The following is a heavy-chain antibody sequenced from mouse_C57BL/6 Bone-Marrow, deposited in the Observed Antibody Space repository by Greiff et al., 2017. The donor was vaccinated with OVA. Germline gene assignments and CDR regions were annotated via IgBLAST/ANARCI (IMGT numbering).Heavy chain of an antibody. CDR2: FYPGSGSI. CDR1: GYTFTEYT. J-gene: IGHJ2*01. CDR3: ARHEGALYGYDGFDY. V-gene: IGHV1-62-2*01. Sequence: QVQLQQSGAELVKPGASVTLSCKASGYTFTEYTIHWVKQRSGQGLEWIGWFYPGSGSIKYNEKFKDKATLTADKSSSPVYMELSRLTSEDSAVYFCARHEGALYGYDGFDYWGQGTTLTVSS. D-gene: IGHD2-2*01.